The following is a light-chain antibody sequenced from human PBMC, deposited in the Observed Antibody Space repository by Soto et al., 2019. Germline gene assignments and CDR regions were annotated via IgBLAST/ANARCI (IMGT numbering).Light chain of an antibody. J-gene: IGLJ2*01. V-gene: IGLV2-14*03. Sequence: QSALTQPASVSGSPGQSITISCTGSSSDVGGYNYVSWYQQHHPGKAPKLMIYGVSNRPSGVSNRFSGSKSGNTASLTISGLQAEDEADYYCSSYTTSSTVVFGGGTKLTVL. CDR2: GVS. CDR1: SSDVGGYNY. CDR3: SSYTTSSTVV.